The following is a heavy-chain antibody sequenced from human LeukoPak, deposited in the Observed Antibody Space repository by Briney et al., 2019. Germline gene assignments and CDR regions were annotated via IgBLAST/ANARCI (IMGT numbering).Heavy chain of an antibody. V-gene: IGHV3-23*01. D-gene: IGHD6-19*01. CDR1: GFTFSSYA. J-gene: IGHJ4*02. Sequence: QAGGSLRLSCAASGFTFSSYAMSWVRQAPGKGLEWVSAISGSGGSTYYADSVKGRFTISRDNSKNTLYLQMNSLRAEDTAVYYCARDRDAVAGIDYWGQGTLVTVSS. CDR2: ISGSGGST. CDR3: ARDRDAVAGIDY.